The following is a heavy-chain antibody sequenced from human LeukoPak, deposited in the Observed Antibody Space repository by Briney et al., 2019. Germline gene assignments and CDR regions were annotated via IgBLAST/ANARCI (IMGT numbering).Heavy chain of an antibody. V-gene: IGHV3-15*01. CDR3: TVDISGSVWY. D-gene: IGHD1-26*01. Sequence: GGSLRLSWAASRFTFSNAWMSWVRQAPGKGLEWVGRIKSKTDGGTTDYAAPVKGRFTISRDDSKNTLFLQMNSLKTEDTAVYYCTVDISGSVWYWGQGTLVTVSS. CDR1: RFTFSNAW. CDR2: IKSKTDGGTT. J-gene: IGHJ4*02.